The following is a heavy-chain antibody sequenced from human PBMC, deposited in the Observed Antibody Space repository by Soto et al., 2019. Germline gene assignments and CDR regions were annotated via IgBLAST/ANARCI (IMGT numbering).Heavy chain of an antibody. V-gene: IGHV1-69*01. D-gene: IGHD3-22*01. CDR3: ACTRYFYDSSGPYGFDI. CDR2: ITPLFDKI. Sequence: QVQQVPSGAEVKKPGSSVQISCKASGGTFRVYSFSWVRQAPGQGLEWMAGITPLFDKINYVPKFQGRVKVTADESTTTAYMELSGLGSEDTAVYYCACTRYFYDSSGPYGFDIWGQGAMVTVS. CDR1: GGTFRVYS. J-gene: IGHJ3*02.